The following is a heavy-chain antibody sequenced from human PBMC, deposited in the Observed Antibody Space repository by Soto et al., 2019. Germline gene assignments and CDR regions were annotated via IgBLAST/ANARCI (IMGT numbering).Heavy chain of an antibody. Sequence: SGFTFSSYAMHWVRQAPGKGLEWVALISYDGSDKDYADSVKGRFTISRDNSRNTLFLQMNSLRAEDTAVYYCARDRRTTDGMDVWGQGTTVTVSS. CDR3: ARDRRTTDGMDV. CDR1: GFTFSSYA. CDR2: ISYDGSDK. D-gene: IGHD1-7*01. V-gene: IGHV3-30-3*01. J-gene: IGHJ6*02.